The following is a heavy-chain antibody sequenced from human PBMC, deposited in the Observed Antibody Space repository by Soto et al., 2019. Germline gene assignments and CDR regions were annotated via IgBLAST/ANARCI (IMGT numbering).Heavy chain of an antibody. V-gene: IGHV6-1*01. D-gene: IGHD6-19*01. CDR3: ARGAVADYTRVFAY. CDR2: TYYRSKWYK. CDR1: GDSVSSNSAA. Sequence: SQTLSLTCAISGDSVSSNSAAWNWIRQSPSRGLEWLGRTYYRSKWYKDYDLSVKSRITINLDTSKNQISLQLNSVTPEDTAVYYCARGAVADYTRVFAYWAQGTLVTVSS. J-gene: IGHJ4*02.